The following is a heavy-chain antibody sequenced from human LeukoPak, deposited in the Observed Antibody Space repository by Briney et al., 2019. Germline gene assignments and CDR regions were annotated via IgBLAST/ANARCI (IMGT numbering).Heavy chain of an antibody. V-gene: IGHV3-11*01. J-gene: IGHJ3*02. CDR1: GFTFSDYY. CDR3: ARDRGSSGLYDYVWGSYPYHAFDI. Sequence: GGSLRLSCAASGFTFSDYYMSWIRQAPGKGLEWVSYISSSGSTIYYADSVKGRFTISRDNAKNSLYLQMNSLSAEDTAVYYCARDRGSSGLYDYVWGSYPYHAFDIWGQGTMVTVSS. CDR2: ISSSGSTI. D-gene: IGHD3-16*02.